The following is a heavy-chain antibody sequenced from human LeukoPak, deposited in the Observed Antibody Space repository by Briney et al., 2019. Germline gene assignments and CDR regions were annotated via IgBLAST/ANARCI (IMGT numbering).Heavy chain of an antibody. CDR2: LSGSGITT. J-gene: IGHJ3*02. V-gene: IGHV3-11*04. CDR1: GFTFSNSA. CDR3: AGATYDSSAVDAFDI. D-gene: IGHD3-22*01. Sequence: GGSLRLSCAASGFTFSNSAMSWVRQAPGKGLEWVSTLSGSGITTFYADSVKGRFTISRDNAKKSLYLHMNTLRAEDTAVYYCAGATYDSSAVDAFDIWGQVTMVSVSP.